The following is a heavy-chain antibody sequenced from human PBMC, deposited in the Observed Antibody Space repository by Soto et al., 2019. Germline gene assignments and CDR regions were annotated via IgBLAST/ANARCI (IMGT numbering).Heavy chain of an antibody. CDR2: MNPNSGNT. D-gene: IGHD5-18*01. Sequence: ASVKVSCKSSGYTFTSYDINWVRQATGQGLEWMGWMNPNSGNTGYAQKFQGRVTMTRNTSISTAYMELSSLRSEDTDVYYCAGYSYGYSYYGMDVWGQGTTVTVSS. CDR1: GYTFTSYD. CDR3: AGYSYGYSYYGMDV. V-gene: IGHV1-8*01. J-gene: IGHJ6*02.